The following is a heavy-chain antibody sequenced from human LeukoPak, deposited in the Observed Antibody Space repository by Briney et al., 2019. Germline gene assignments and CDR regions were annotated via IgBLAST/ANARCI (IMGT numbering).Heavy chain of an antibody. V-gene: IGHV4-34*01. CDR1: GGSFSGYY. Sequence: SETLSLTCAVYGGSFSGYYWSWIRQPPGKGLERIGENNHSGSTNYNPSLRSRVTISVDTSKNQFSLKLSSVTAADTAVYYCRKVAGAGNDAFDIWGQGTMVTVSS. J-gene: IGHJ3*02. CDR2: NNHSGST. D-gene: IGHD6-19*01. CDR3: RKVAGAGNDAFDI.